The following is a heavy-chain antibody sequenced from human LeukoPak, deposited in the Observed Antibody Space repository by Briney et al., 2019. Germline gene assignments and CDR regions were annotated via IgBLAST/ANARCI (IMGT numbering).Heavy chain of an antibody. CDR2: MHYSGII. CDR3: ASVYDDRYFDY. V-gene: IGHV4-39*01. CDR1: GGSISSSSYY. J-gene: IGHJ4*02. D-gene: IGHD5/OR15-5a*01. Sequence: SETLSLTCTVSGGSISSSSYYWGWIRQPPGKGLEWTGRMHYSGIIHYNPSLKSRVTISVDTSKNQFSLKLSSVTAADTAVYYCASVYDDRYFDYCGQGTLVTVSS.